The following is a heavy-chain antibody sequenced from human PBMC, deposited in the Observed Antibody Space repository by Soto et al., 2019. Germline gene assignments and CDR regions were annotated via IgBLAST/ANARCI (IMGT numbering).Heavy chain of an antibody. D-gene: IGHD3-22*01. Sequence: HPGGSLRLSCAASVFTFSSYAVSLVRQAPGKGPEWISSISGSGSTIYYADSVKGRFTISRDNSKNTLYLQMSSLRAEDTAVYYCAKVFYYYDSSGYYYFEYWGQGSMVTVSS. J-gene: IGHJ4*02. CDR3: AKVFYYYDSSGYYYFEY. CDR1: VFTFSSYA. CDR2: ISGSGSTI. V-gene: IGHV3-23*01.